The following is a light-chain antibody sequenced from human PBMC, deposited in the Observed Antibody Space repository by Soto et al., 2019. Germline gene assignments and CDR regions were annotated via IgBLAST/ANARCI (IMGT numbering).Light chain of an antibody. CDR2: DVT. Sequence: QSALTQPASVSGSPGQSITISCTGTNNDVGAYNYVSWYQQHPGKAPKLMIYDVTYRPTGVSNRFSGSKSGNTASLTISGLQAEDEADYYCNSYTSRGIVLFGGGTKLTVL. CDR1: NNDVGAYNY. J-gene: IGLJ3*02. V-gene: IGLV2-14*03. CDR3: NSYTSRGIVL.